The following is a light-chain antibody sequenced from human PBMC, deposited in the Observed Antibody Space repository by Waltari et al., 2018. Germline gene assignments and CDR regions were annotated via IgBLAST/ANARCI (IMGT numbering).Light chain of an antibody. CDR1: TSNIGRDN. V-gene: IGLV1-47*01. CDR3: AAWDASLSGYL. Sequence: QSVLTQPPSASGTPGQRITISCSAGTSNIGRDNVYWYQQVPGRTPRLLISHNDQRPSGVPDRFAASKSGTSASLAISGLRFEDDADYYCAAWDASLSGYLFGAGTKVTVL. J-gene: IGLJ1*01. CDR2: HND.